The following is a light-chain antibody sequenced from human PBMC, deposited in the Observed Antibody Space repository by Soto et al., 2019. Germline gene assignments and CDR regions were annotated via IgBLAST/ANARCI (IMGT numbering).Light chain of an antibody. CDR1: QDISDC. V-gene: IGKV1-5*03. CDR2: TAS. Sequence: DIQMTQSPSSLSASVGDRVTITCQASQDISDCLDWYQHKPGKAPKLLIYTASKLLRETPARFSGSGSGTEFILTINSLQPEDFATYYCLQYSTYSRTFGQGTKVDIK. CDR3: LQYSTYSRT. J-gene: IGKJ1*01.